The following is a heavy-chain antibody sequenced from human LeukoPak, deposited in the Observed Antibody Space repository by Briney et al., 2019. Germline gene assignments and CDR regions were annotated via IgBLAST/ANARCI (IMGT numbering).Heavy chain of an antibody. CDR2: IYHSGST. Sequence: SETLSLTCALSGYSISSGYYWGWIRQPPGKGLEWIGSIYHSGSTYYNPSLRSRVTISVDTSKTQSSLKLSSVTAADTAVYYCARHIAYYYDSSGQEDAFDIWGQGTMVTVSS. D-gene: IGHD3-22*01. J-gene: IGHJ3*02. CDR1: GYSISSGYY. CDR3: ARHIAYYYDSSGQEDAFDI. V-gene: IGHV4-38-2*01.